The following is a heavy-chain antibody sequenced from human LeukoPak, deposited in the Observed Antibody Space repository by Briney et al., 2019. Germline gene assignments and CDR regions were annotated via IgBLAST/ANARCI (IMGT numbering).Heavy chain of an antibody. CDR1: ADSFNNYP. Sequence: SVKVSCKASADSFNNYPIHWVRQAPGQGPEWMGGLIPIFGLPEYPQTFQDRVTITRDRSMSTAYMELSSLRSEDTAMYYCATWGYDILTGSNWYFDLWGRGTLVTVSS. CDR3: ATWGYDILTGSNWYFDL. J-gene: IGHJ2*01. CDR2: LIPIFGLP. D-gene: IGHD3-9*01. V-gene: IGHV1-69*10.